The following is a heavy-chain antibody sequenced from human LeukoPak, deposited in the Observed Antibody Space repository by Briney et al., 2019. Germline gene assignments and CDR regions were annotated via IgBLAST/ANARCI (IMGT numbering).Heavy chain of an antibody. CDR3: GKDVPRAGWCGFDS. D-gene: IGHD2-8*01. CDR2: ISGSGSP. Sequence: GGSLRLSCAASGFTLSNSAMTWVRQAPGKGLEWVSAISGSGSPYYADSVRGRFTISRDNSKNTLYLQMNSLRTEDTAVYYCGKDVPRAGWCGFDSWGQGTRVTVSS. V-gene: IGHV3-23*01. CDR1: GFTLSNSA. J-gene: IGHJ4*02.